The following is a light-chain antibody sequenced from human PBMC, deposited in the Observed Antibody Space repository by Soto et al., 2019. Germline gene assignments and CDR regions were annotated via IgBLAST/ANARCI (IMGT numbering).Light chain of an antibody. CDR2: KVS. J-gene: IGKJ1*01. Sequence: VVMTQSPVSLPVTLGQPASISCRSSQSLVYTNGNTYLNWFHQRPGQSPRRLFYKVSNRDSGVPDRFSASGSGPDFTLTISRVEAEDVGIYYCMQGSHWPRTFGQGTKVEIK. CDR1: QSLVYTNGNTY. CDR3: MQGSHWPRT. V-gene: IGKV2-30*01.